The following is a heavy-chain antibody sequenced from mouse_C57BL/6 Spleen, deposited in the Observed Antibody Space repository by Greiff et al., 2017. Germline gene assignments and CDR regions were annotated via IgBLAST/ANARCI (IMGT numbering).Heavy chain of an antibody. CDR3: ARGAWYFDG. CDR2: ISDGGSYT. Sequence: EVMLVESGGGLVKPGGSLKLSCAASGFTFSSYAMSWVRQTPEKRLEWVATISDGGSYTYYPDNVKGRFTISRDNAKNNLYLQMSHLKSEDTAMYYCARGAWYFDGWGTGTTVTVSS. V-gene: IGHV5-4*03. CDR1: GFTFSSYA. J-gene: IGHJ1*03.